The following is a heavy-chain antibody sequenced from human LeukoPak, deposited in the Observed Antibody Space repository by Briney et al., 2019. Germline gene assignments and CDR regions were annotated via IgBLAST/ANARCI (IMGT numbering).Heavy chain of an antibody. J-gene: IGHJ3*02. D-gene: IGHD3-3*01. CDR2: IYPGDSDT. CDR1: GYSFTSYW. Sequence: GESLKISCKGSGYSFTSYWIGWVRQTPGKGLEWMGLIYPGDSDTRYSPSFQGQVTFSADKSINTAYVQWSSLKASDTAMYYCARRHLAITIFGVDAFDIWGQGTMVTVSS. CDR3: ARRHLAITIFGVDAFDI. V-gene: IGHV5-51*01.